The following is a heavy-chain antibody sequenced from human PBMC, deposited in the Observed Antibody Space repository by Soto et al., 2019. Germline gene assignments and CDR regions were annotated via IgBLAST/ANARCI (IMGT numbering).Heavy chain of an antibody. CDR3: ARGRKSYYYYYGMDA. J-gene: IGHJ6*02. CDR2: IIPIFGTA. CDR1: GGTFSSYA. Sequence: SVKVSCKASGGTFSSYAISWVRQAPGQGLEWMGGIIPIFGTANYAQKFQGRVAITADKSTSTAYMELSSLRSEDTAGYYGARGRKSYYYYYGMDAWGQGTTVTVSS. V-gene: IGHV1-69*06.